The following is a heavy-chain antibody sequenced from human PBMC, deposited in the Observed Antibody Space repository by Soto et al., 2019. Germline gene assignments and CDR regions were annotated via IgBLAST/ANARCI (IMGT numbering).Heavy chain of an antibody. CDR3: ARTTAVPNSLRSRYFFDY. CDR1: GGSVNGYY. V-gene: IGHV4-34*10. J-gene: IGHJ4*02. D-gene: IGHD4-17*01. CDR2: INHTGGT. Sequence: SETLSLTCAVYGGSVNGYYWNWIRQPPGKGLEWIGEINHTGGTHYNPSLKSRVTMSVDTSKNQFSLSLSSVTAADTALYYCARTTAVPNSLRSRYFFDYWGQGTLVTVSS.